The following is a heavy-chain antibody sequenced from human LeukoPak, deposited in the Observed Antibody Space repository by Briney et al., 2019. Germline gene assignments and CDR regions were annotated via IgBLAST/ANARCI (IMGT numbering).Heavy chain of an antibody. D-gene: IGHD2-2*01. Sequence: SETLSLTCTVSGGSISSYYWSWIRQPAGEGLEWIGRVYSSGTTDYNPSLQSRVTMSVDSSKNQFSLKLNSVTAADTAVYYCARGRYCTTTSCTYWYFDLWGRGTLVTVSS. V-gene: IGHV4-4*07. CDR1: GGSISSYY. CDR2: VYSSGTT. CDR3: ARGRYCTTTSCTYWYFDL. J-gene: IGHJ2*01.